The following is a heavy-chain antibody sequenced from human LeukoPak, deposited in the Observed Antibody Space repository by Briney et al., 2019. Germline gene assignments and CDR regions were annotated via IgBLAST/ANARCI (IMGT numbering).Heavy chain of an antibody. V-gene: IGHV4-39*01. CDR1: GGSISSSSYY. CDR3: ARRIVVTRGFDY. D-gene: IGHD4-23*01. J-gene: IGHJ4*02. CDR2: IYYSGST. Sequence: PSETLSLTCTVSGGSISSSSYYWGWIRQPPGKGLEWIGSIYYSGSTYYNPSMKSRVTISVDPSKNPFSLKLSSVTAADTAVYYCARRIVVTRGFDYWGQGTLVTVSS.